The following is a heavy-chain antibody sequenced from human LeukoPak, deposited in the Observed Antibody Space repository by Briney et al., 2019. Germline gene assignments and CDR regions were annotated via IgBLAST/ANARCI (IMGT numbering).Heavy chain of an antibody. CDR3: ARQTRLWFGESKSAFDY. D-gene: IGHD3-10*01. CDR2: ISDSGGTT. Sequence: GGSLRLSCAASGFTFSTYAMSWVRQAPGKGLEWVSGISDSGGTTYYADSVKGRFTISRDNSKNTLYLQMNSLRAEDTAVYYCARQTRLWFGESKSAFDYWGQGTLVTVSS. CDR1: GFTFSTYA. J-gene: IGHJ4*02. V-gene: IGHV3-23*01.